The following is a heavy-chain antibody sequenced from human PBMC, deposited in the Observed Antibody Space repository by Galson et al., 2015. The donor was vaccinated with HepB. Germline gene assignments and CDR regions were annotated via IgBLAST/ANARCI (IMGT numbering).Heavy chain of an antibody. CDR1: GFTFSSYE. CDR2: ISSSGSTT. D-gene: IGHD1-26*01. CDR3: AREGIEWELRYVDY. J-gene: IGHJ4*02. V-gene: IGHV3-48*03. Sequence: SLRLSCAATGFTFSSYEMNWARQAPGKGLEWVSYISSSGSTTYYADSVKGRFTISRDNAKNSVFLEMNSLRADDSAVYYCAREGIEWELRYVDYWGQGSLVTVSS.